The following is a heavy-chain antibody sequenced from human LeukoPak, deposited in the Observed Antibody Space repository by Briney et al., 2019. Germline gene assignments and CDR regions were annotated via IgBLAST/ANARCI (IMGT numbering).Heavy chain of an antibody. V-gene: IGHV1-46*01. Sequence: ASVKVSCKASGYTFTSYYMHWVRQAPGQGLEWMGIINPTTRSTSYAQKFQGRVTMTRDTSTSTVYMELSSLRSEDTAVYYCARDPPLGLGTPEYYLDYWGQGTLVTVSS. D-gene: IGHD3-16*01. CDR2: INPTTRST. CDR1: GYTFTSYY. CDR3: ARDPPLGLGTPEYYLDY. J-gene: IGHJ4*02.